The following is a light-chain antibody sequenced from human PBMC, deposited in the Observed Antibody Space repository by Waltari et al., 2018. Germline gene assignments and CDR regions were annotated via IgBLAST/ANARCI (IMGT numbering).Light chain of an antibody. CDR1: SSDIGGYDY. CDR2: DVT. Sequence: QSALTQPASVSGSPGQSITISCSGTSSDIGGYDYVSWYQQYPGIAPKLIIYDVTNRPSAGSNRFSGSKSGYTASLTISGLQAADEAHYYCTSYTRKHTWVFGGGTKVTVL. CDR3: TSYTRKHTWV. V-gene: IGLV2-14*03. J-gene: IGLJ3*02.